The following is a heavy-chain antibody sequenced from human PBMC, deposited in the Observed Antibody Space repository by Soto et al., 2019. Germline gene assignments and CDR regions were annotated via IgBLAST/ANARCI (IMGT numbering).Heavy chain of an antibody. Sequence: GGSLRLACAASGFTFSSYAMHWVRQAPGKGLEWVAVISYDGSNKYYADSVKGRFTISRDDSKNTLYLQMNSLRAEDTAVYYCARDSEQLVPADYWGPGTLVTVSS. CDR3: ARDSEQLVPADY. CDR2: ISYDGSNK. CDR1: GFTFSSYA. J-gene: IGHJ4*02. D-gene: IGHD6-6*01. V-gene: IGHV3-30-3*01.